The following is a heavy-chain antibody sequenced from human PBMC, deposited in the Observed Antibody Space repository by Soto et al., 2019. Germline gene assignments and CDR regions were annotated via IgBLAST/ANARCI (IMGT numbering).Heavy chain of an antibody. Sequence: RGYLRLSRPASGFTFSNYAVTWVRQAPEKGLECVSTISGSGGSTYYADSVKGRFTISRDNSNNTLYLEMNSLRPEDTAVYYCAKDLALGFWSGNYYFDHWGQGTLVTVPS. CDR2: ISGSGGST. D-gene: IGHD3-3*01. V-gene: IGHV3-23*01. CDR1: GFTFSNYA. J-gene: IGHJ4*02. CDR3: AKDLALGFWSGNYYFDH.